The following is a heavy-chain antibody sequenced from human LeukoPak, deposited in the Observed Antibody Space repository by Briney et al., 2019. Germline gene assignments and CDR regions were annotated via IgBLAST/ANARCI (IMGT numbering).Heavy chain of an antibody. J-gene: IGHJ6*04. CDR1: GYSISSGYY. Sequence: PSETLSLTCAVSGYSISSGYYWGWIRQPPGKGLEWIGSIYHSGSTYYNPSLKSRVTISVDTSKNQFSLKLSSVTAADTAVYYCARVMDYYGSGSYPGGMDVWGKGTTVAFSS. V-gene: IGHV4-38-2*01. CDR3: ARVMDYYGSGSYPGGMDV. CDR2: IYHSGST. D-gene: IGHD3-10*01.